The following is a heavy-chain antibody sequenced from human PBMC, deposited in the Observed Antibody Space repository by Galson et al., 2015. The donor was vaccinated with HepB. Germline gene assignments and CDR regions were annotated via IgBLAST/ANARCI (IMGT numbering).Heavy chain of an antibody. D-gene: IGHD6-19*01. Sequence: SVKVSCKASGFTFTSSAVQWVRQARGQRLEWIGWIVVGSGNTNYAQKFQERVTITRDMSTSTAYMELSSLRSEDTAVYYCARDRVAVAGTLDYWGQGTLVTVSS. V-gene: IGHV1-58*01. CDR3: ARDRVAVAGTLDY. CDR2: IVVGSGNT. CDR1: GFTFTSSA. J-gene: IGHJ4*02.